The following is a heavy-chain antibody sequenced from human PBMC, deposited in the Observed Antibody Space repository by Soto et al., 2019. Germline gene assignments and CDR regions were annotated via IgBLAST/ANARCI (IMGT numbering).Heavy chain of an antibody. CDR3: ARVGVVVAATVLGAFDI. CDR1: GYTFTSYG. J-gene: IGHJ3*02. V-gene: IGHV1-18*01. CDR2: ISAYNGNT. Sequence: ASVKVSCKASGYTFTSYGISWVRQAPGQGLEWMGWISAYNGNTKYSQKLQGRVTITRDTSASTAYMELSSLRSEDTAVYYCARVGVVVAATVLGAFDIWGQGTMVTVSS. D-gene: IGHD2-15*01.